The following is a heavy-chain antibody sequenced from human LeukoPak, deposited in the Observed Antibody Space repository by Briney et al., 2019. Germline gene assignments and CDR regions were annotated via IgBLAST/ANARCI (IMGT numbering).Heavy chain of an antibody. J-gene: IGHJ4*02. CDR1: GYTFTGYY. Sequence: ASVKVSCKASGYTFTGYYMHWVRQAPGQGRKWMGWINPNSGGTNYAQKFQGRVTMTRDKSISTAYMELSRLRSDDTAVYYCARDPPYYTYYYDSSGLNFDYWGQGTLVTVSS. CDR2: INPNSGGT. V-gene: IGHV1-2*02. CDR3: ARDPPYYTYYYDSSGLNFDY. D-gene: IGHD3-22*01.